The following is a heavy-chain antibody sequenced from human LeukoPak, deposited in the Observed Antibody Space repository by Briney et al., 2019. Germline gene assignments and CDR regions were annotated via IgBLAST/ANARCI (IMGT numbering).Heavy chain of an antibody. CDR1: GFTVSSNY. D-gene: IGHD5-18*01. V-gene: IGHV3-53*01. CDR2: IYSGGST. CDR3: ARRSGYENQFGY. J-gene: IGHJ4*02. Sequence: GGSLRLSCAASGFTVSSNYMSWVRQAPGKGLEWVSVIYSGGSTYYADSVKGRFTISRGNSQNTLYLQMNSLRAEDTAVYYCARRSGYENQFGYWGQGTLVTVSS.